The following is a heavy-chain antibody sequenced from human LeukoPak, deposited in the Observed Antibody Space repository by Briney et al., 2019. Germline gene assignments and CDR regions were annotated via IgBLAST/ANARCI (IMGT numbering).Heavy chain of an antibody. CDR1: GYTFTSYY. CDR3: ARATMVRGVIFLY. Sequence: ASVKVSCKASGYTFTSYYMHWVRQAPGQGLEWMGIINPSGGSTSYAQKFQGRVTMTRDTSTSTVYMELSRLRSDDTAVYYCARATMVRGVIFLYWGQGTLVTVSS. CDR2: INPSGGST. D-gene: IGHD3-10*01. J-gene: IGHJ4*02. V-gene: IGHV1-46*01.